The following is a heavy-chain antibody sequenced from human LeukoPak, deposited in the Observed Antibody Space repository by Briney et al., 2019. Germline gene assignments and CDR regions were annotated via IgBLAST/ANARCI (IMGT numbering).Heavy chain of an antibody. CDR1: GGTFSSYA. Sequence: GASVKVSCKASGGTFSSYAISWVRQAPGQGLEWMGWMNPNSGNTGYAQKFQGRVTITRNTSISTAYMELSSLRSEDTAVYYCARGIAARLDAFDIWGQGTMVTVSS. CDR2: MNPNSGNT. CDR3: ARGIAARLDAFDI. J-gene: IGHJ3*02. D-gene: IGHD6-6*01. V-gene: IGHV1-8*03.